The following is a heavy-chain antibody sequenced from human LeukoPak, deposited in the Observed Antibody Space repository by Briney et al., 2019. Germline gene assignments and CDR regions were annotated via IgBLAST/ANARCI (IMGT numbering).Heavy chain of an antibody. CDR2: ISPSGGST. Sequence: ASVKVSCTAFGYTFASNYMHWVRQAPGQGPEWMGVISPSGGSTTYAQKFQGRVTLTRDMSTSTDYLELSSLRSEDTAVYYCARDNSVRDEAWWFNPWSQGTLVTVSS. D-gene: IGHD5-24*01. CDR1: GYTFASNY. V-gene: IGHV1-46*01. CDR3: ARDNSVRDEAWWFNP. J-gene: IGHJ5*02.